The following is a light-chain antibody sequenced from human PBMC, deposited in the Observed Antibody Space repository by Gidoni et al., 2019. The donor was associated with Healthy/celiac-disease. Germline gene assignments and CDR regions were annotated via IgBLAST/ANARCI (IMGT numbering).Light chain of an antibody. V-gene: IGLV2-14*01. CDR1: SSDVGGYNY. Sequence: QSALTQPASVSGSPGQSITISCTGTSSDVGGYNYFSWYQQHPGKAPKLMIYEVSNRPSGVSNRFSGSKSGNTASLTISGLQAEDEADYYCSSYTSSSPWVFGGGTKLTVL. CDR2: EVS. CDR3: SSYTSSSPWV. J-gene: IGLJ2*01.